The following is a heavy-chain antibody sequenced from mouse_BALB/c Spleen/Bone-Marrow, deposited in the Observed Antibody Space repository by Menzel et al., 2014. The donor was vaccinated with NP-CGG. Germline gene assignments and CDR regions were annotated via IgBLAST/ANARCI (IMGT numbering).Heavy chain of an antibody. CDR3: ARSGYDYENY. CDR1: GYAFSSSW. V-gene: IGHV1-82*01. Sequence: QVQLQQSGPELVKPGASVKISSKASGYAFSSSWMNWVKQRPGQGLEWIGRIYPGDGDTNYNGKFKGKATLTADKSSSTAYMQLSSLTSVDSAVYFCARSGYDYENYWGQGTTLTVSS. J-gene: IGHJ2*01. CDR2: IYPGDGDT. D-gene: IGHD2-4*01.